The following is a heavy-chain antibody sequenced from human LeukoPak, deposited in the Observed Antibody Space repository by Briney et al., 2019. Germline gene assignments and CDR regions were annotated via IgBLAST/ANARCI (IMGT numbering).Heavy chain of an antibody. V-gene: IGHV3-7*01. Sequence: PGGPLRLSCAASGFTFSSYWMSWVRQAPGKGLEWVANIKQDGSEKYYVDSVKGRLTISRDNAKNSLYLQMNSLRAEDTAVYYCARDVSFGGVIVYFDYWGQGTLVTVSS. CDR2: IKQDGSEK. CDR1: GFTFSSYW. J-gene: IGHJ4*02. CDR3: ARDVSFGGVIVYFDY. D-gene: IGHD3-16*02.